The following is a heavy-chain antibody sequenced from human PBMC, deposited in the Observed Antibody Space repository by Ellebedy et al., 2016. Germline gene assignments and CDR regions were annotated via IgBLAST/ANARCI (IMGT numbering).Heavy chain of an antibody. J-gene: IGHJ4*02. D-gene: IGHD1-14*01. V-gene: IGHV3-23*01. CDR1: GFTFSSYA. CDR3: AKERLVGTTKNYFDL. CDR2: ISGTGENI. Sequence: GESLKISXAASGFTFSSYAMSWVRQAPGKGLEWVASISGTGENIYYADSVKGQFTTSRDNSKNTVYLQMNGLRVEDTAVYYCAKERLVGTTKNYFDLWGQGTLVTVSS.